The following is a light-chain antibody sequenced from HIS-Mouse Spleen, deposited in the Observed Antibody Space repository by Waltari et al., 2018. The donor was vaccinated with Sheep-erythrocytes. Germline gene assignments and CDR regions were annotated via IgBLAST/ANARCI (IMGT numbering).Light chain of an antibody. Sequence: DIVMTQSPLSLPVTPGEPASISSGSSQSLLNSNGYNYLDWYLQKPGQSPQLLIFLGSTRASGVPDRFSSSGSGTDFTLKISRVEAEDVGVYYCMQALQTPIFTFGPGTKVDIK. V-gene: IGKV2-28*01. J-gene: IGKJ3*01. CDR2: LGS. CDR3: MQALQTPIFT. CDR1: QSLLNSNGYNY.